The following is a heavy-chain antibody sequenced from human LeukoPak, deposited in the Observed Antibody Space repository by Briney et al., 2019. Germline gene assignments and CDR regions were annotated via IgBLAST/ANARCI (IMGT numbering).Heavy chain of an antibody. CDR3: ARGDCRGGRCYYFDY. Sequence: GGPLNISSKGSGYSFVSYWIGWVGQMHGKGLEWMGIFYTGDSDITYSPSFQGQVTISADKSISTAYLQWSSLKASDTAMYYCARGDCRGGRCYYFDYWGQGTLVAVSS. D-gene: IGHD2-15*01. CDR1: GYSFVSYW. V-gene: IGHV5-51*01. CDR2: FYTGDSDI. J-gene: IGHJ4*02.